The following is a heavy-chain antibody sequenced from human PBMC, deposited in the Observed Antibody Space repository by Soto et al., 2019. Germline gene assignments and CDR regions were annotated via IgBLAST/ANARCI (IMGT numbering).Heavy chain of an antibody. D-gene: IGHD6-19*01. Sequence: SETLSLPCTVSGCSISSYYWSWIRRPPGKGLEWIGYIYYSGSTNYNPSLKSRVTISVDTSKNQFSLKLSSVTAADTAVYYCASQTSSGWTIFDYWGQGTLVTVSS. J-gene: IGHJ4*02. CDR2: IYYSGST. V-gene: IGHV4-59*01. CDR1: GCSISSYY. CDR3: ASQTSSGWTIFDY.